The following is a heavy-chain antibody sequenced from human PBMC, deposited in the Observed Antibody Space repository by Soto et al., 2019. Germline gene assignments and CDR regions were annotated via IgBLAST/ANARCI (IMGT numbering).Heavy chain of an antibody. CDR1: GGSISSGGYS. Sequence: SETLSLTCAVSGGSISSGGYSWSWIRQPPGKGLEWIGYIYYSGSTNYNPSLKSRVTISVDTSKNQFSLKLSSVTAADTAVYYCARLYEGSSGNNFDYWGQGTLVTVSS. CDR2: IYYSGST. D-gene: IGHD3-22*01. CDR3: ARLYEGSSGNNFDY. J-gene: IGHJ4*02. V-gene: IGHV4-61*08.